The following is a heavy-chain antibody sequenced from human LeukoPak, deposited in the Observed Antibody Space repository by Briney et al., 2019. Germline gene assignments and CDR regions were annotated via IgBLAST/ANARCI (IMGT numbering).Heavy chain of an antibody. CDR2: ISAYNGNT. CDR1: GYTFTSYG. V-gene: IGHV1-18*04. Sequence: ASVKVSCKASGYTFTSYGISWVRQAPGQGLEWMGWISAYNGNTNYAQKLQGRVTMTTDTSTSTAYMEVRSLRSDDTAVYYCARRADGVLNPLFDYWGQGTLVTVSS. D-gene: IGHD1-14*01. CDR3: ARRADGVLNPLFDY. J-gene: IGHJ4*02.